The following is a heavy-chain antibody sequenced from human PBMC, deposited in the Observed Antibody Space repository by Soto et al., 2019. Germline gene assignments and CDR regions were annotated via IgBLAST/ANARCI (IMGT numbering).Heavy chain of an antibody. Sequence: ASVKVSCKASGYTFTSYGISWVRQAPGQGLEWMGWISAYNGNTNYAQKLQGRVTMTTDTSTSTACMELRSLRSDDTAVYYCARDTRFLEWLLPFDYWGQGTLVTVSS. J-gene: IGHJ4*02. CDR2: ISAYNGNT. D-gene: IGHD3-3*01. V-gene: IGHV1-18*01. CDR1: GYTFTSYG. CDR3: ARDTRFLEWLLPFDY.